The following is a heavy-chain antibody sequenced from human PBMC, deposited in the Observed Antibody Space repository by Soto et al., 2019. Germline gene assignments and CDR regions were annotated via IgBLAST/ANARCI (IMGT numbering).Heavy chain of an antibody. V-gene: IGHV1-69*13. D-gene: IGHD3-22*01. CDR2: IITIFGTA. J-gene: IGHJ6*02. CDR1: GGSFTSRA. Sequence: VQVSCKGSGGSFTSRAFSWVRQAPGQGREGVGGIITIFGTADYAQRCQGRVTINADESTNTAYMELSSLTSEDTAVYYCARGDSSGYSYLYPPSSPIVVWGQGTTVTVSS. CDR3: ARGDSSGYSYLYPPSSPIVV.